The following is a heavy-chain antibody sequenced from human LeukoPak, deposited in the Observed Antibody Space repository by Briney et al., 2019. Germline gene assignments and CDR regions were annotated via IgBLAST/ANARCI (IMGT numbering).Heavy chain of an antibody. CDR2: IYHSGST. CDR3: ARGRSDYPDRFDY. CDR1: GYSISSGYY. V-gene: IGHV4-38-2*02. J-gene: IGHJ4*02. Sequence: SETLSLTCTVSGYSISSGYYWGWIRQPPGKGLEWIGSIYHSGSTYYNPSLKSRVTISVDTSKNHFSLKLSSVTAADTAVYYCARGRSDYPDRFDYWGQGTLVTVSS. D-gene: IGHD4-17*01.